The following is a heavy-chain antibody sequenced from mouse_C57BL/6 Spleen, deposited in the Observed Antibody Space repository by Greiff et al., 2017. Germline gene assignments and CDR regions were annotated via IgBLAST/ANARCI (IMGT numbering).Heavy chain of an antibody. Sequence: QVQLQQSGAELVRPGTSVKVSCKASGYAFTNYLIEWVKQRPGQGLEWIGVINPGSGGTNYNEKFKGKATLTADKSSSTAYMQLSSLTSEDSAVYFCARRPYSNFPMDYWGQGTSVTVSS. CDR1: GYAFTNYL. V-gene: IGHV1-54*01. CDR3: ARRPYSNFPMDY. J-gene: IGHJ4*01. D-gene: IGHD2-5*01. CDR2: INPGSGGT.